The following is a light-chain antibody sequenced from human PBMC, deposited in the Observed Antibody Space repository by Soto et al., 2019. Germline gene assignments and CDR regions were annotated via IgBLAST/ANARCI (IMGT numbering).Light chain of an antibody. CDR3: QQWSLYSWT. J-gene: IGKJ1*01. Sequence: DIQMTQSPSTLSASVGDRVTIACRASQNIGVWLAWYQQKPGKVPSLLIYKTSTLEDGVPSRFSGTGSGTDFTLTIYNLQPDDVATYYCQQWSLYSWTFGQGTRWIS. CDR2: KTS. CDR1: QNIGVW. V-gene: IGKV1-5*03.